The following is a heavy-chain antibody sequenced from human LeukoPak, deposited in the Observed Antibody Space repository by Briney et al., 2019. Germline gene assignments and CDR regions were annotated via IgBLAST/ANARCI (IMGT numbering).Heavy chain of an antibody. Sequence: GRSLRLSCAASGFTFSSYAMSWVRQAPGKGLEWVSAISGSGGSTYYADSVKGRFTISRDNSKNTLYLQMNSLRAEDTAVYYCAKDLGVMSIAAAGTDYWGQGTLVTVSS. D-gene: IGHD6-13*01. CDR2: ISGSGGST. J-gene: IGHJ4*02. CDR1: GFTFSSYA. CDR3: AKDLGVMSIAAAGTDY. V-gene: IGHV3-23*01.